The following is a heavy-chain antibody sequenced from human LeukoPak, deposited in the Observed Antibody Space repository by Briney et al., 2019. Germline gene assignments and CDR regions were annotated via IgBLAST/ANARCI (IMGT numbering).Heavy chain of an antibody. Sequence: PGGSLRLSCAASGFTFSSYSMNWVRPAPGKGLEWVSSISSSSSYIYYADSVKGRFTISRDNAKNSLYLQMNSLRAEDTAVYYCARDTVTTVVTPEVSDYWGQGTLVTVSS. CDR3: ARDTVTTVVTPEVSDY. V-gene: IGHV3-21*01. D-gene: IGHD4-23*01. J-gene: IGHJ4*02. CDR2: ISSSSSYI. CDR1: GFTFSSYS.